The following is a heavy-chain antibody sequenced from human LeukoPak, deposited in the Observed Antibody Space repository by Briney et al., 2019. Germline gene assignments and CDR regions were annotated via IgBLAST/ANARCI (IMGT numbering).Heavy chain of an antibody. CDR3: ARGYWNDEGFFDY. Sequence: GGSLRLSCAASGFTFSTYNMNWVRQAPGKGLEWVSSISDRSDYIYYADSLKGRFSISRDNANNSLYLLMNSLRAEDTAIYYCARGYWNDEGFFDYWGQGILVTVSS. CDR1: GFTFSTYN. CDR2: ISDRSDYI. D-gene: IGHD1-1*01. J-gene: IGHJ4*02. V-gene: IGHV3-21*01.